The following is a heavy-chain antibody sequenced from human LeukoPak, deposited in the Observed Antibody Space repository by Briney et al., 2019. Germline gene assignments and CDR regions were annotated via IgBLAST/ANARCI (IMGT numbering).Heavy chain of an antibody. Sequence: PGRPLVLSCAASGFTLSTYAMPGVRQAPGKGLEWVAVISYDGSNKYYADSVKGRFTISRDNSKNTLYLQMNSLRAEDTAVYYCAKDGWEIRAFDYWGQGTLVTVSS. CDR3: AKDGWEIRAFDY. J-gene: IGHJ4*02. CDR2: ISYDGSNK. CDR1: GFTLSTYA. D-gene: IGHD1-26*01. V-gene: IGHV3-30-3*01.